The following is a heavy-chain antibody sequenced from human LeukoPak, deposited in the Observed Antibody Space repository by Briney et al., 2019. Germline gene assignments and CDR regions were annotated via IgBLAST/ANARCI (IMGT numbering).Heavy chain of an antibody. CDR1: GFTFSNYM. V-gene: IGHV3-74*01. CDR3: ARDRWYYDFWSGPSGMDV. J-gene: IGHJ6*02. D-gene: IGHD3-3*01. CDR2: IKSDGITI. Sequence: PAGGSLRLSCAASGFTFSNYMMHWVRQAPGKGLVWVSRIKSDGITITYADSVKGRFTISRDNAKNSLYLQMNSLRAEDTAVYYCARDRWYYDFWSGPSGMDVWGQGTTVTVSS.